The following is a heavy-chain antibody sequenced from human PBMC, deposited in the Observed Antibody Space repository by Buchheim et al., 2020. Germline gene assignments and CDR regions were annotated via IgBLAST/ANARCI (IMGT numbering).Heavy chain of an antibody. CDR2: INPSGGST. D-gene: IGHD2-2*01. J-gene: IGHJ6*02. V-gene: IGHV1-46*01. CDR1: GYTFTSYY. Sequence: QVQLVQSGAEVKKPGASVKVSCKASGYTFTSYYMHWVRQAPGQGLEWMGIINPSGGSTSYAQKFQGRVTMTRDTSTSTVYMELSSLRSEDTAVYYCASAGCSSTSCYDYYYYGMDVWGQGTT. CDR3: ASAGCSSTSCYDYYYYGMDV.